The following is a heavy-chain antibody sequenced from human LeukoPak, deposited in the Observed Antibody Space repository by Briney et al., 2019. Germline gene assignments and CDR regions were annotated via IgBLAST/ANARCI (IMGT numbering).Heavy chain of an antibody. D-gene: IGHD4-23*01. J-gene: IGHJ4*02. V-gene: IGHV3-30*02. CDR3: AKDNSLDY. Sequence: GGSLRLSCGASGFTFSNYGMLWVRQAPGKGLEWVAFIRYDGNNKLYADSVKGRFTISRDNSKNTLYLHINSLRAEDTAVYYCAKDNSLDYWGQGTLVIVSS. CDR1: GFTFSNYG. CDR2: IRYDGNNK.